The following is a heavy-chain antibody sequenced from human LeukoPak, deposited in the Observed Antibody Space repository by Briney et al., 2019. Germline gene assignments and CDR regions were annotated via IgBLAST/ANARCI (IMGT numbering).Heavy chain of an antibody. CDR1: GYTFTSHG. CDR3: ARDIATSQFDH. D-gene: IGHD3-16*02. J-gene: IGHJ4*02. V-gene: IGHV1-18*01. CDR2: ISGYSGQT. Sequence: ASVKVSCKTSGYTFTSHGISWVRQAPGQGLEWMGWISGYSGQTDYSEKLQGRVTMTTDTSTNTAYMELRSLTFDDTAVYYCARDIATSQFDHWGQGTLVTVSS.